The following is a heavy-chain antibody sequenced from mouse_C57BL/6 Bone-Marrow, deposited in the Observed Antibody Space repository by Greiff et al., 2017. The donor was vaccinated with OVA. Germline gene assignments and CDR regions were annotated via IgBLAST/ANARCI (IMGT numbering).Heavy chain of an antibody. J-gene: IGHJ2*01. D-gene: IGHD1-1*01. Sequence: QVHVKQSGAELARPGASVKLSCKASGYTFTSYGISWVKQRTGQGLEWIGEIYPRSGNTYYNEKFKGKATLTADKSSSTAYMELRSLTSENSAVYFCARRSTVVAPFDYWDRGTALTVTS. CDR3: ARRSTVVAPFDY. CDR2: IYPRSGNT. CDR1: GYTFTSYG. V-gene: IGHV1-81*01.